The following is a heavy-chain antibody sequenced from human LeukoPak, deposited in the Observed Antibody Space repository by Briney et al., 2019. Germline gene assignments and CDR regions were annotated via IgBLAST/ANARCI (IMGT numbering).Heavy chain of an antibody. Sequence: SETLSLTCTVSGGSISSYYWSWIRQPAGKGLEWIGRIHTSGNTNYKSSLKGRVTISVDTSKNQFSLKMSSVTAADTAVYYCAREEVSNYVWGSYRLGFDTWGQGTLVTVSS. V-gene: IGHV4-4*07. J-gene: IGHJ5*02. D-gene: IGHD3-16*02. CDR2: IHTSGNT. CDR3: AREEVSNYVWGSYRLGFDT. CDR1: GGSISSYY.